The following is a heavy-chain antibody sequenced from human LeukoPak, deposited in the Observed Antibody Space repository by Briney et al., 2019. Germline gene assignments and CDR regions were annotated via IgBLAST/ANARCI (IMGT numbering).Heavy chain of an antibody. V-gene: IGHV1-2*02. Sequence: SVKVSCKASGYTFTGYYMHWVRQAPGQGLEWMGWINPNSGGTNYAQKFQGRVTMTRDTSISTAYMELSRLRSDDTAVYYCARDMASSGWYVWDVWGQGTTVTVSS. D-gene: IGHD6-19*01. CDR1: GYTFTGYY. CDR3: ARDMASSGWYVWDV. CDR2: INPNSGGT. J-gene: IGHJ6*02.